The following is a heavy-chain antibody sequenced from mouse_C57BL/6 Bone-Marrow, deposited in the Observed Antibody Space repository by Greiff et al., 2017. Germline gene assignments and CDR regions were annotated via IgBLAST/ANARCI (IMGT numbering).Heavy chain of an antibody. CDR3: ASPYYYGSSYYAMDY. CDR2: ISSGGSYT. CDR1: GFTFSSYG. V-gene: IGHV5-6*01. Sequence: EVKLVESGGDLVKPGGSLKLSCAASGFTFSSYGLSCVRQTPDKRLEWVATISSGGSYTYYPDSVKGRFTIARVNAKNTLYLQMSSLKSEDTAMYYCASPYYYGSSYYAMDYWGQGTSVTVSS. D-gene: IGHD1-1*01. J-gene: IGHJ4*01.